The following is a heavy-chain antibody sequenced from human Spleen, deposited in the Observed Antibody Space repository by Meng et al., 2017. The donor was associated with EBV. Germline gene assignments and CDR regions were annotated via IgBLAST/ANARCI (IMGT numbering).Heavy chain of an antibody. D-gene: IGHD5-12*01. V-gene: IGHV2-5*02. Sequence: QITLKESGPTLVKPTQTLTLTCTFSGFSLSTFGVAVGWIRQPPGKALEWLAVIFWDADERYSPSLKNRLTITRDTSKSQVVLTMTSVDPVDTATYYCAHTVSGAGWFDTWGQGTLVTVSS. J-gene: IGHJ5*02. CDR1: GFSLSTFGVA. CDR3: AHTVSGAGWFDT. CDR2: IFWDADE.